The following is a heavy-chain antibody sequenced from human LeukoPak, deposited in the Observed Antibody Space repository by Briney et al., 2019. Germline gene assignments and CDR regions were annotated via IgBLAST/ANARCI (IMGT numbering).Heavy chain of an antibody. CDR1: GYTFTGYY. V-gene: IGHV1-69*13. CDR3: ARGVYSNNWFDP. J-gene: IGHJ5*02. D-gene: IGHD1-26*01. Sequence: GASVKVSCKASGYTFTGYYIHWVRQAPGQGLEWMGGIIPIFGTANYAQKFQGRVTITADESTSTAYMELSSLRSEDTAVYYCARGVYSNNWFDPWGQGTLVTVSS. CDR2: IIPIFGTA.